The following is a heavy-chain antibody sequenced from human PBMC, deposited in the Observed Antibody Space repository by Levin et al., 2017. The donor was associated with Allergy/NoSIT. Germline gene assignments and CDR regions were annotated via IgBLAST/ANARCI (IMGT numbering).Heavy chain of an antibody. CDR1: GGTFSSYA. D-gene: IGHD3-22*01. Sequence: SVKVSCKASGGTFSSYAISWVRQAPGQGLEWMGRIIPILGIANYAQKFQGRVTITADKSTSTAYMELSSLRSEDTAVYYCASTDSSGYYNYWGQGTLVTVSS. J-gene: IGHJ4*02. V-gene: IGHV1-69*04. CDR3: ASTDSSGYYNY. CDR2: IIPILGIA.